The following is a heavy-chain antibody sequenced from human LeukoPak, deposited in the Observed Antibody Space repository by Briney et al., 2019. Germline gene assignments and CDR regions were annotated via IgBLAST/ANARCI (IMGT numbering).Heavy chain of an antibody. Sequence: SETLSLTCTVSGYSISSGYYWGWIRQPPGKGLEWIGSIYHSGSTYYNPSLKSRVTISVDTSKNQFSLKLSSVTAADTAVYYCARVPVVPAAIAHWGQGTLVTVSS. D-gene: IGHD2-2*01. CDR1: GYSISSGYY. V-gene: IGHV4-38-2*02. CDR2: IYHSGST. CDR3: ARVPVVPAAIAH. J-gene: IGHJ5*02.